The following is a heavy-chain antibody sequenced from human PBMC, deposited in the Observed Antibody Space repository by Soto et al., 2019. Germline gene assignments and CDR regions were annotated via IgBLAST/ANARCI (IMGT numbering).Heavy chain of an antibody. CDR2: IYYSDYT. Sequence: QVQLQESGPGLVKPSQTLSLTCSVSGGSISSGGYYWSWIRQHPGKGLAWIGYIYYSDYTYYNPSLSGRVNVFVDRSKNQSSLNLSSVTSADTAVYYCARDVGCSGGNCYSIRFSELFGMDVWGQGTTVTVSS. J-gene: IGHJ6*02. D-gene: IGHD2-15*01. V-gene: IGHV4-31*03. CDR3: ARDVGCSGGNCYSIRFSELFGMDV. CDR1: GGSISSGGYY.